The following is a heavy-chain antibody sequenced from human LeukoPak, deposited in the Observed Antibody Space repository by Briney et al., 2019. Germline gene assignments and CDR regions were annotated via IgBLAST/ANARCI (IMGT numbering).Heavy chain of an antibody. CDR1: GYTFTSYG. CDR2: ISAYNGNT. CDR3: ARDLPRRMATNQPAGY. J-gene: IGHJ4*02. D-gene: IGHD5-24*01. Sequence: ASVKVSCKASGYTFTSYGISWVRQAAGQGLEWMGWISAYNGNTNYAQNLQGRVTMTTDTSTSTAYMELRSLRSDATAVYYCARDLPRRMATNQPAGYWGQGTLVTVSS. V-gene: IGHV1-18*01.